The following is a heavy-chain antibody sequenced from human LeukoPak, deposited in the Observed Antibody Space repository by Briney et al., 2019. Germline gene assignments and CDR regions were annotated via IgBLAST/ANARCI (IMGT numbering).Heavy chain of an antibody. CDR3: AKEGWLADYFDY. CDR1: GFSFSSYW. V-gene: IGHV3-7*03. D-gene: IGHD6-19*01. J-gene: IGHJ4*02. Sequence: GGSLRLSCAASGFSFSSYWMSWVRQPPGKGLEWVANIKQDGSEKYYVDSVKGRFTISRDNSKNSLYLQMNSLRAEDTAVYYCAKEGWLADYFDYWGQGTLVTVSS. CDR2: IKQDGSEK.